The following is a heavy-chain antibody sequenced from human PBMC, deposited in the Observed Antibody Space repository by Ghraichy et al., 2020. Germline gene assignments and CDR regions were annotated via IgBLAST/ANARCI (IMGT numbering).Heavy chain of an antibody. J-gene: IGHJ4*02. V-gene: IGHV4-39*01. CDR2: IYYRGNS. D-gene: IGHD5-12*01. CDR1: GGSISCYNNY. CDR3: ARRPRMSPVATKD. Sequence: SETLSLTCTVSGGSISCYNNYWGWVRQPPGKGLEWIGAIYYRGNSYYTPSLQSRVTISVDTSRNQFFLNLTSVTAADTAVYFCARRPRMSPVATKDWGQGTLVTVSS.